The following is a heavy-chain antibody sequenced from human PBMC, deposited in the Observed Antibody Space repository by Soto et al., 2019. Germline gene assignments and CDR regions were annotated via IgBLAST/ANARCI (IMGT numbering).Heavy chain of an antibody. V-gene: IGHV1-18*01. CDR3: ARGRSVSSIGPLLV. D-gene: IGHD2-8*02. Sequence: ASVKVSCKTSGYNFFDYSVSWGRQAPGKGLEWMGWVSPKSGNTDYARNVKGRVTMTTDISTSTAYMELRGLISDDTGVYYCARGRSVSSIGPLLVWGQGTLVTVSS. J-gene: IGHJ1*01. CDR2: VSPKSGNT. CDR1: GYNFFDYS.